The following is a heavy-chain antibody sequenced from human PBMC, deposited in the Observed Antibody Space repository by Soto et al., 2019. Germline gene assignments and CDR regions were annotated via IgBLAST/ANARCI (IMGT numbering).Heavy chain of an antibody. CDR1: GFTFSSYA. CDR2: ISGSGGST. J-gene: IGHJ3*02. V-gene: IGHV3-23*01. CDR3: AKARVEWLFSPDAFDI. Sequence: GGSLRLSCAASGFTFSSYAMSWVRQAPGKGLEWVSAISGSGGSTYYADSVKGRFTISRDNSKNTLYLQMNSLRAEDTAVYYCAKARVEWLFSPDAFDIWGQGTMVTVSS. D-gene: IGHD3-3*01.